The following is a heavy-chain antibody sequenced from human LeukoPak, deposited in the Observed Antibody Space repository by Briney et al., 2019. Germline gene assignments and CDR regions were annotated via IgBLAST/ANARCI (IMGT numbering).Heavy chain of an antibody. J-gene: IGHJ5*02. CDR3: AKTYGDYEYNWFDP. V-gene: IGHV3-23*01. D-gene: IGHD4-17*01. CDR1: GFIFSSYA. Sequence: GGSLRLSCAASGFIFSSYAMSWVRQAPGKGLEWVSAISGSGGSTYYADSVKGRFSISRDNSKNTLYLQMNSLRAEDTAVYYCAKTYGDYEYNWFDPWGQGTLVTVSS. CDR2: ISGSGGST.